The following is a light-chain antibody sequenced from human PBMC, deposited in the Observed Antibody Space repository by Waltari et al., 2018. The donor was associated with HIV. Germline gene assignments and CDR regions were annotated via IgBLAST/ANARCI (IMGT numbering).Light chain of an antibody. CDR2: SAS. V-gene: IGKV1-12*01. J-gene: IGKJ3*01. CDR1: QGIGRD. CDR3: QQGNSFPLT. Sequence: DAQMTQSPSSVSASVGDSVTITCRASQGIGRDLALYQQRPGTAPKLLISSASTLESGVPSRFSGSGSGTDFTLTISSLQPEDFTTYYCQQGNSFPLTFGPGTKVDIK.